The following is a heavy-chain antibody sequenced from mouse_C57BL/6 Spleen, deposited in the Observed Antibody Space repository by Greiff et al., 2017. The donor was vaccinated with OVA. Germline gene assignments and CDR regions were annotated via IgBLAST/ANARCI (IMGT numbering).Heavy chain of an antibody. CDR2: IYPGDGDT. J-gene: IGHJ2*01. CDR1: GYAFSSYW. V-gene: IGHV1-80*01. Sequence: QVQLKQSGAELVKPGASVKISCKASGYAFSSYWMNWVKQRPGKGLEWIGQIYPGDGDTNYNGKFKGKATLTADKSSSTAYMQLSSLTSEDSAVYFCARDPFLTGTLYFDYWGQGTTLTVSS. D-gene: IGHD4-1*01. CDR3: ARDPFLTGTLYFDY.